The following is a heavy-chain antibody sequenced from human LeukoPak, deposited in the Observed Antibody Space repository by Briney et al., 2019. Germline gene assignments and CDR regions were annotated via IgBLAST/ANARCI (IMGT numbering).Heavy chain of an antibody. D-gene: IGHD6-19*01. CDR2: IYPADSDT. J-gene: IGHJ4*02. V-gene: IGHV5-51*01. CDR1: GYSFTTYW. CDR3: ARRYRGGAVAGRAHYFDY. Sequence: GESLKISCRGSGYSFTTYWIGWVRQMPGKGLEWMGIIYPADSDTRYSPSFQGQVTISADKSISTAYLQWSSLKASDTAMYYCARRYRGGAVAGRAHYFDYWGQGTLVTVSS.